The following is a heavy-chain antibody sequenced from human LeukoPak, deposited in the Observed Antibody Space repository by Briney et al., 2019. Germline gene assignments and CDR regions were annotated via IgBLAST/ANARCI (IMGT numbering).Heavy chain of an antibody. D-gene: IGHD1-26*01. CDR1: GYTFTSYG. Sequence: ASVNVSCTASGYTFTSYGLSWMRQAPGQGLEWMGWISAYNGNTNYAQKLQGRVTMTTDTSTSTAYMELRSLRSDDTAVYYCARMTPTLWELPGSERHNWFDPWGQGTLVTVSS. CDR3: ARMTPTLWELPGSERHNWFDP. CDR2: ISAYNGNT. V-gene: IGHV1-18*01. J-gene: IGHJ5*02.